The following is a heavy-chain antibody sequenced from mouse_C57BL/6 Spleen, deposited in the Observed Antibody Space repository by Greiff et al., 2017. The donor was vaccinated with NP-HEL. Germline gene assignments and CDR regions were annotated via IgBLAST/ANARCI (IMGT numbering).Heavy chain of an antibody. CDR2: IYPGSGST. CDR1: GYTFTSYW. J-gene: IGHJ1*03. D-gene: IGHD2-4*01. Sequence: QVQLQQPGAELVKPGASVKMSCKASGYTFTSYWITWVKQRPGQGLEWIGDIYPGSGSTNYNEKFKSKATLTVDTSSSTAYMQLSSLTSEDSAVYYCARTYYDYDGDWYFDVWGTGTTVTVSS. CDR3: ARTYYDYDGDWYFDV. V-gene: IGHV1-55*01.